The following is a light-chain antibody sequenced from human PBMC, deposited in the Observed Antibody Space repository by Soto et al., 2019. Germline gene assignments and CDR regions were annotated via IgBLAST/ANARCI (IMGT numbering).Light chain of an antibody. CDR1: SSDVGRYNY. CDR3: ASYTSSSTSVI. CDR2: EVS. V-gene: IGLV2-14*01. Sequence: QSALTQPASVSGSPGQAITISCSGTSSDVGRYNYVSWYKQYPGKVPQLMIFEVSNRPSGVSNRFSGSKSGNTASLTISGLQAEDEADYYCASYTSSSTSVIFGRGTKVTVL. J-gene: IGLJ2*01.